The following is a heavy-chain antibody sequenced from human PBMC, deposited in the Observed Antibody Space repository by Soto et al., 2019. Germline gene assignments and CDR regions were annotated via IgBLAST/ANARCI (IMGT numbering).Heavy chain of an antibody. CDR2: ISYDGSIK. J-gene: IGHJ4*02. Sequence: QVQLVESGGGVVQPGRTLRLSCAASGFTFSSHSIQWVRQAPGKGLEWVAVISYDGSIKYYADSVKGRLTISRDNSKNTAYLQMNGLRAEDTAVFYCAREWSTSGDLDYWCQGTLVIVSS. CDR1: GFTFSSHS. CDR3: AREWSTSGDLDY. V-gene: IGHV3-30-3*01. D-gene: IGHD3-10*01.